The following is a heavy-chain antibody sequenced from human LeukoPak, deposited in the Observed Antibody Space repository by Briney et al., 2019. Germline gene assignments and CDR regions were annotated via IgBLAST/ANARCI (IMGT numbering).Heavy chain of an antibody. J-gene: IGHJ4*02. Sequence: GGSLRLSCAASGFTFSSYGTHWVRQAPGKGLEWVAFIRYDGSNKYYADSVKGRFTISRDNSKNTLYLQMNSLRDEDTALYYCAKDRGGGSGSDHTSSWYYFDYWGQGTLVAVSS. CDR2: IRYDGSNK. CDR3: AKDRGGGSGSDHTSSWYYFDY. V-gene: IGHV3-30*02. D-gene: IGHD6-13*01. CDR1: GFTFSSYG.